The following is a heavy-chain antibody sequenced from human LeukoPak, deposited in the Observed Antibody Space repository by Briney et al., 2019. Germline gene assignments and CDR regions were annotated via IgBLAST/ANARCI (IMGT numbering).Heavy chain of an antibody. V-gene: IGHV3-48*02. CDR1: GFTFSNYN. Sequence: KAGGSLRLSCAASGFTFSNYNMSWVRQAPGKGLEWVSYISSRSSAIYYADSVKGRFTISRDNAKNALSLQMNSLSDEDTAVYFCARDVDYSGNSIPYWGQGTLVTVSS. CDR2: ISSRSSAI. D-gene: IGHD4-23*01. CDR3: ARDVDYSGNSIPY. J-gene: IGHJ4*02.